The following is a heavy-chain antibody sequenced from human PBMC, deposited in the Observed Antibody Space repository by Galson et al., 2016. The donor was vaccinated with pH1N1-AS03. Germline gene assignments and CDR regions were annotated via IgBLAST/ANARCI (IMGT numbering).Heavy chain of an antibody. J-gene: IGHJ6*02. CDR3: AGYGSGKYYYYYGMDV. D-gene: IGHD3-10*01. CDR1: GFFFEDYA. V-gene: IGHV3-43*02. Sequence: SLRLSYAASGFFFEDYAMHWVRQAPGKGLEWLCLISGDGDTAYYADSVKGRFIISRDNNKNSLSLQMNGLRPEDSALYFCAGYGSGKYYYYYGMDVWGQGTTVTVSS. CDR2: ISGDGDTA.